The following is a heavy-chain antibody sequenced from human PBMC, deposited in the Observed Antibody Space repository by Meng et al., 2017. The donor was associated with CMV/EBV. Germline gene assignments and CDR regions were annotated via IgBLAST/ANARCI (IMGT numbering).Heavy chain of an antibody. CDR1: GFTVSSSY. V-gene: IGHV3-53*01. Sequence: GESLKISCAASGFTVSSSYMNWVRQAPGKGQEWVSIIYASGTAYYADSVKGRFTISRDNLKNTLYLQMDSLRAEDTAVYYCARDRGELMYYFDYWGQGTLVTVSS. CDR2: IYASGTA. J-gene: IGHJ4*02. D-gene: IGHD1-26*01. CDR3: ARDRGELMYYFDY.